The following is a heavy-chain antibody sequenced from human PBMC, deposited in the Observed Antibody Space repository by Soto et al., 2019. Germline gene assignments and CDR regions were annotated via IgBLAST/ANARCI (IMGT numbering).Heavy chain of an antibody. CDR1: GGSISSGGYS. J-gene: IGHJ4*02. D-gene: IGHD3-22*01. CDR2: IYHSGST. CDR3: ARVRKYYYDSSGYYPHYYFDY. Sequence: SETLSLTCAVSGGSISSGGYSWSWIRQPPGKGLEWIGHIYHSGSTYYNPSLKSRVTISVDRSKNQFSLKLSSVTAADTAVYYCARVRKYYYDSSGYYPHYYFDYWGQGTLVTVS. V-gene: IGHV4-30-2*01.